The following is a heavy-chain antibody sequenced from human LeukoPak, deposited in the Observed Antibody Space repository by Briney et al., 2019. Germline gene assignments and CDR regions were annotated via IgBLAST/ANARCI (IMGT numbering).Heavy chain of an antibody. Sequence: ASVKVSCKASGYTFTSYGISWVRQAPGQGLEWMGWISAYNGNTNYAQKLQGRVTMTTDTSTSTAYIELRSLRSDDTAVYYCARDLFDHPYDFWSGYPKPTPYYYYGMDVWGQGTTVTVSS. CDR1: GYTFTSYG. V-gene: IGHV1-18*01. CDR3: ARDLFDHPYDFWSGYPKPTPYYYYGMDV. J-gene: IGHJ6*02. CDR2: ISAYNGNT. D-gene: IGHD3-3*01.